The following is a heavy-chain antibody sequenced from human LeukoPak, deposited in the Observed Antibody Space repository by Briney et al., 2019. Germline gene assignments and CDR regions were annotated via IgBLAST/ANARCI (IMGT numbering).Heavy chain of an antibody. J-gene: IGHJ6*04. D-gene: IGHD2-2*01. Sequence: GESLKISCKGSGYSFTSYWISWVRQMPGKGLEWMGRIAPSDSYTNYSPSFQGHVTISADKSISTAYLQWSSLKASDTAMYYCARPNCSSTSCYYYYYGMDVWGKGTTVSVSS. CDR3: ARPNCSSTSCYYYYYGMDV. CDR2: IAPSDSYT. CDR1: GYSFTSYW. V-gene: IGHV5-10-1*01.